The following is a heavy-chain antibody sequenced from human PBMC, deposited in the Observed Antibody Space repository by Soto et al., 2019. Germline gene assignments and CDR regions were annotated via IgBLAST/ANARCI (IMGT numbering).Heavy chain of an antibody. J-gene: IGHJ1*01. Sequence: QLQLQESGPGLVKPSETLSLTCTVSGGSISSSSYYWGWIRQPPGKGLEWIGSIYYSGSTYYYPSLKSRVTISVDTSKNQFSLKLSSVTAADTAVYYCARLTDDSSGGPPRYFQHWGQGTLVTVSS. D-gene: IGHD3-22*01. CDR1: GGSISSSSYY. CDR2: IYYSGST. CDR3: ARLTDDSSGGPPRYFQH. V-gene: IGHV4-39*01.